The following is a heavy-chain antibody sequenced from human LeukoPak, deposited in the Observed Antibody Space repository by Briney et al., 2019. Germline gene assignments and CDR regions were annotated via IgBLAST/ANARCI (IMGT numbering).Heavy chain of an antibody. CDR3: ARKPAPAD. Sequence: GGSLRLSCEASGLTFSRDWMGWVRQAPGKGLEWVANIRQDGGETYYGDSVKGRFIISRDNAKNTLYLQMNSLRAEDTAVYYCARKPAPADWGQGTLVTVSS. V-gene: IGHV3-7*01. CDR1: GLTFSRDW. CDR2: IRQDGGET. J-gene: IGHJ4*02. D-gene: IGHD6-25*01.